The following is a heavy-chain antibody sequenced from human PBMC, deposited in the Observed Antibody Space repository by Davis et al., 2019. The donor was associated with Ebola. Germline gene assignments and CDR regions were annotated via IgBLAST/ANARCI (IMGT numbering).Heavy chain of an antibody. J-gene: IGHJ4*02. D-gene: IGHD3-10*01. CDR2: IYYSGST. CDR3: ARQLAGNFDY. V-gene: IGHV4-61*01. Sequence: PSETLSLTCTVSGGSVSSGSYYWTWIRQPPGKGLEWIGCIYYSGSTKYNPSLKSRVTISVDTSKNQFSLKLSSVTAADTAVYYCARQLAGNFDYWGQGTLVTVSS. CDR1: GGSVSSGSYY.